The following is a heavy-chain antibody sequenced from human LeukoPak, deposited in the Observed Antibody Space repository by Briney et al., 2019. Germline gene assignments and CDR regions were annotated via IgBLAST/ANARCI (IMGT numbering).Heavy chain of an antibody. CDR2: IYHSGST. CDR3: ARCLGTVAKYNWFDP. J-gene: IGHJ5*02. D-gene: IGHD4-4*01. Sequence: KSSETLSLTCAVSGGSISSGGYSWSWIRQPPGKGLEWIGYIYHSGSTYYNPSLKSRVTISVDTSKNQFSLKLSSVTAADTAVYYCARCLGTVAKYNWFDPWGQGTLVTVSS. CDR1: GGSISSGGYS. V-gene: IGHV4-30-2*01.